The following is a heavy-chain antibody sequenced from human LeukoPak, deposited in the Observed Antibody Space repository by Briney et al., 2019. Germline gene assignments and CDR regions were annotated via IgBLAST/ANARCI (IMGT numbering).Heavy chain of an antibody. D-gene: IGHD1-14*01. CDR1: XFTXXXXS. V-gene: IGHV3-21*01. Sequence: XFTXXXXSMNWVRXAPGKGLEWVSSISSSSSYIYYADSVKGRFTISRDNAKNSLYLQMNSLRAEDTAVYYCAREVSPVDCWGQGTLVTVSS. J-gene: IGHJ4*02. CDR3: AREVSPVDC. CDR2: ISSSSSYI.